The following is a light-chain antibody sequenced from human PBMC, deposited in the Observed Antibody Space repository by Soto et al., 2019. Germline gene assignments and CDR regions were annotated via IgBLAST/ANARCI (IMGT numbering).Light chain of an antibody. CDR2: EVR. Sequence: QSALTQPASVSGSPGQSITISCTGTSSDVGFYNYVSWYQQNPGKAPKLMIYEVRNRPSGVSNRFSGSKSGNTASLTISGLQAEDEADYYCSSFTNTDTLFFGTGTKVTVL. J-gene: IGLJ1*01. CDR1: SSDVGFYNY. CDR3: SSFTNTDTLF. V-gene: IGLV2-14*01.